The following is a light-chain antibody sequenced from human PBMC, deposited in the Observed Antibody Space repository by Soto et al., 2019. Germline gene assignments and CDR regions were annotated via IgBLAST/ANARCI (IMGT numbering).Light chain of an antibody. CDR2: DTS. V-gene: IGKV3-15*01. CDR3: QQYSNWPPIT. CDR1: QSVSSN. Sequence: ELVMTQSPATLSVSPGERAILSCRASQSVSSNLAWYQQKPGQAPRLLIYDTSTRATGIPARFSGSGSGTEFTLTISSLQSEDFAVYYCQQYSNWPPITFGQGTRLEIK. J-gene: IGKJ5*01.